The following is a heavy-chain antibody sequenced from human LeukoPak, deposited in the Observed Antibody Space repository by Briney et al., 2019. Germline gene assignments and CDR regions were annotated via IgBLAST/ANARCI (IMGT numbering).Heavy chain of an antibody. CDR3: ARDWVSWQSCSSWYFFDP. CDR2: IWYDGSNK. Sequence: GGSLRLSCAASAFTFSHYGMHWVRQAPGKGLEWVATIWYDGSNKFYADSVKGRFTISRDNSKNTLYVQMNSLRAEDTAVYYCARDWVSWQSCSSWYFFDPWGQGTQVTVSS. CDR1: AFTFSHYG. V-gene: IGHV3-33*01. D-gene: IGHD6-13*01. J-gene: IGHJ5*02.